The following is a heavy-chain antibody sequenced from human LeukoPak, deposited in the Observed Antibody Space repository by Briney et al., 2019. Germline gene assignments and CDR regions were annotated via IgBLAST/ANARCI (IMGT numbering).Heavy chain of an antibody. CDR1: GGTFSSYA. CDR2: IIPIFGTA. Sequence: SSVKVSCKASGGTFSSYAISWARQAPGQGLEWMGGIIPIFGTANYAQKFQGRVTITADESTSTAYMELSSLRSEDTAVYYCAAQKTRSSFDYWGPGNPGHRLL. V-gene: IGHV1-69*01. CDR3: AAQKTRSSFDY. D-gene: IGHD3-16*02. J-gene: IGHJ4*02.